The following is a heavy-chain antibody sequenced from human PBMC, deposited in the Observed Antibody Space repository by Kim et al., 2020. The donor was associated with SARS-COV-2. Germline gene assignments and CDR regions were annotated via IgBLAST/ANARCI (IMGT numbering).Heavy chain of an antibody. Sequence: SETLSLTCAVYGGSFSGYYWSWIRQPPGKGLEWIGEINHSGSTNYNPSLKSRVTISVDTSKNQFSLKLSSVTAADTAVYYCARGGKKHCSGGSCYSESW. CDR1: GGSFSGYY. J-gene: IGHJ5*01. CDR3: ARGGKKHCSGGSCYSES. CDR2: INHSGST. D-gene: IGHD2-15*01. V-gene: IGHV4-34*01.